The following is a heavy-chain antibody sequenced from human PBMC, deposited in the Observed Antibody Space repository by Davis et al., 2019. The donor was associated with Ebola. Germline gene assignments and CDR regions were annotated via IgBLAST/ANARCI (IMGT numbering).Heavy chain of an antibody. D-gene: IGHD3-10*01. CDR2: ISGSGGST. CDR3: AKDQGVWFGELLYYYYGMDV. Sequence: GGSLRLSCAASGFTFSSYAMSWVRQAPGKGLEWVSAISGSGGSTYYADSVKGRFTISRDNSKNTLYLQMNSLRAEDTAVYYCAKDQGVWFGELLYYYYGMDVWGQGTTVTVSS. J-gene: IGHJ6*02. CDR1: GFTFSSYA. V-gene: IGHV3-23*01.